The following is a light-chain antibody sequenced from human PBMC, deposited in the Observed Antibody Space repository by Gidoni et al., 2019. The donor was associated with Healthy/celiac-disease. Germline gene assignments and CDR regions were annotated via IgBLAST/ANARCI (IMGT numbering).Light chain of an antibody. V-gene: IGKV3-11*01. CDR1: QSVSSY. CDR2: DAS. J-gene: IGKJ3*01. Sequence: EIVLTQSPATLSLSPGERATLSCRASQSVSSYLAWYQQKPGQAPRLLIYDASNRATGIPARFSGSGSGTDFTLTISSLEPEDFAVYYCQQRSNWPLTFGPXTKVDIK. CDR3: QQRSNWPLT.